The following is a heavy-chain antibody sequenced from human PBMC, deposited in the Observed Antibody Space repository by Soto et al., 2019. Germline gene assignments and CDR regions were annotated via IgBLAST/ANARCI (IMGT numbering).Heavy chain of an antibody. CDR3: ARDLWGYCGTDCYPLDV. D-gene: IGHD2-21*02. V-gene: IGHV4-30-4*01. CDR1: GDSISSNNNY. Sequence: SETLSLTCTVSGDSISSNNNYWSWIRQPPGEGLEWIGFISYSGTTSYSPSLKSRVATSLDTSKNQFSLSLSSVTAADTAVYYCARDLWGYCGTDCYPLDVWGQGTTVTVSS. J-gene: IGHJ6*02. CDR2: ISYSGTT.